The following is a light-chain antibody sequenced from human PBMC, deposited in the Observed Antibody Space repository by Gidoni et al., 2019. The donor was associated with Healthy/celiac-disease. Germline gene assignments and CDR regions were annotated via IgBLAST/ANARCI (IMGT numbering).Light chain of an antibody. CDR3: QQRSNWPPKT. Sequence: DTVSTQSPATLSLSPGERAPLSCRASQSVSSYLAWYQQKPGQAPRLLIYDASNRATGIPARFSGSGSGTDFTLTISSLEPEDFAVYYCQQRSNWPPKTFGGGTKVEIK. CDR1: QSVSSY. V-gene: IGKV3-11*01. CDR2: DAS. J-gene: IGKJ4*01.